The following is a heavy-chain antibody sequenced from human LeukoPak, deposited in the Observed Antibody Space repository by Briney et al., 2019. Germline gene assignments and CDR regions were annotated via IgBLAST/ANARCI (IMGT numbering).Heavy chain of an antibody. V-gene: IGHV1-69*05. D-gene: IGHD6-13*01. CDR3: AREGIAAAGTVLWFDP. J-gene: IGHJ5*02. Sequence: GASVKVSCKASGGTFSSYAISWVRQAPGQGLEWMGRIIPIFGTVKYAQKFQGRVTITTDESTSTAYKELSSLRSEDTAVYYCAREGIAAAGTVLWFDPWGQGTLVTVSS. CDR1: GGTFSSYA. CDR2: IIPIFGTV.